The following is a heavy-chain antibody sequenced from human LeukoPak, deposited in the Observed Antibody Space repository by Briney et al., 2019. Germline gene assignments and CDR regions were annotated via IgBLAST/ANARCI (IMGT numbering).Heavy chain of an antibody. CDR2: IYHSGST. CDR1: GGSISSGGYS. V-gene: IGHV4-30-2*01. D-gene: IGHD3-10*01. CDR3: ARERITMVRGGRGAFDI. Sequence: PSQTLSLTCAVSGGSISSGGYSWSWIRQPPGKGLEWIGYIYHSGSTYYNPPLKSRVTISVDRSKNQFSLKLSSVTAADTAVYYCARERITMVRGGRGAFDIWGQGTMVTVSS. J-gene: IGHJ3*02.